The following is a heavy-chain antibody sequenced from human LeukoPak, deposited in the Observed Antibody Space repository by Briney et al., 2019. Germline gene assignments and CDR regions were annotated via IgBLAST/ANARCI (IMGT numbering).Heavy chain of an antibody. Sequence: GGSLRLSCVASGFTFDDYAMHWVRQAPGKGLEWVSGISWNSGSIGYADSVKGRFTISRDNAKNSLYLQMNSLRAEDTALYYCAKDSVDILTGPDYWGQGTLVTVSS. J-gene: IGHJ4*02. D-gene: IGHD3-9*01. V-gene: IGHV3-9*01. CDR3: AKDSVDILTGPDY. CDR1: GFTFDDYA. CDR2: ISWNSGSI.